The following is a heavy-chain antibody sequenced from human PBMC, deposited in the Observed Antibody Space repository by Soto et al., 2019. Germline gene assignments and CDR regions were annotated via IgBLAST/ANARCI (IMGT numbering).Heavy chain of an antibody. V-gene: IGHV3-30*18. CDR3: AKEGSSSVDY. Sequence: QVQLVESGGGVVQPGRSLRLSCAASGFTFSSYGMHWVRQAPGKGLEWVAVISYDGSKKYYADSVKGRFTISRDNSENALYLQMNSLRAEDTAVYYCAKEGSSSVDYWGQGTLVTVSS. J-gene: IGHJ4*02. CDR2: ISYDGSKK. CDR1: GFTFSSYG. D-gene: IGHD6-6*01.